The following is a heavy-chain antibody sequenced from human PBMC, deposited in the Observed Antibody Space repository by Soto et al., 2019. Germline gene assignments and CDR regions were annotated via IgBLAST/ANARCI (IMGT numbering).Heavy chain of an antibody. CDR3: ARASPVVTDV. V-gene: IGHV4-30-4*01. D-gene: IGHD5-18*01. CDR1: DGSISSGDYY. J-gene: IGHJ6*02. CDR2: NNYNGST. Sequence: SETLSLTCTVSDGSISSGDYYWSWIRQPPGKGLEWIGYNNYNGSTYYNPSLKSRVTISVDTSKNQFSLKLSFVTAADIAVYYCARASPVVTDVWGQGTTVTVSS.